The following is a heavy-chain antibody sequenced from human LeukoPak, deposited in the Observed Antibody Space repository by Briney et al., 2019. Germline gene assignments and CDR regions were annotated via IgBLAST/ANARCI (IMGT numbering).Heavy chain of an antibody. V-gene: IGHV3-23*01. CDR2: ISGSGGST. CDR3: AKGSDSAAYSTLDS. Sequence: GGSLRLSCAASGFTFSSYAMTWVRQAPGKGLEWVSGISGSGGSTYYADSVEGRFTISRDNSKNTLSLQMNSLRAEDTALYYCAKGSDSAAYSTLDSWGQGTLVAVSS. CDR1: GFTFSSYA. D-gene: IGHD3-22*01. J-gene: IGHJ4*02.